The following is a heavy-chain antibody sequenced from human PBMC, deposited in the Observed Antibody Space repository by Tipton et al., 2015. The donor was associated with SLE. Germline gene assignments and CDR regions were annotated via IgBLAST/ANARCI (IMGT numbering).Heavy chain of an antibody. J-gene: IGHJ4*02. CDR2: INHSGRT. CDR3: ASRPLLRTSPDY. D-gene: IGHD3-22*01. CDR1: GGSFSGYY. Sequence: TLSLTCAVYGGSFSGYYWSWIRQPPGKGLEWIGEINHSGRTSHNPSLKSRVTISVDTTKNQFSLKLSSVTAAATAVYYCASRPLLRTSPDYWGQGTLVTVSS. V-gene: IGHV4-34*01.